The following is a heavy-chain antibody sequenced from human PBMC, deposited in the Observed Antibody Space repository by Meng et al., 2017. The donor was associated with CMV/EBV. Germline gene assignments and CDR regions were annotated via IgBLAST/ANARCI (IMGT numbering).Heavy chain of an antibody. V-gene: IGHV3-11*04. Sequence: GGSLRLSFAASGFTFSDYYMSWIRQAPGKGLEWVSYISSSGSTIYYADPVKGRFTISRDNAKNSLYLKMNSLRAEDTAVYYCARDLTDSGSYSEPSYYGMDVWGQGTTVTVSS. CDR1: GFTFSDYY. CDR2: ISSSGSTI. J-gene: IGHJ6*02. CDR3: ARDLTDSGSYSEPSYYGMDV. D-gene: IGHD1-26*01.